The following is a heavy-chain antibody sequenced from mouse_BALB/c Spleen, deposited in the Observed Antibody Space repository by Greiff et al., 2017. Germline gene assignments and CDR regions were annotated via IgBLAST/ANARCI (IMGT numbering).Heavy chain of an antibody. CDR1: GYTFTSYW. V-gene: IGHV1-87*01. Sequence: QVQLQQSGAELARPGASVKLSCKASGYTFTSYWMQWVKQRPGQGLEWIGAIYPGDGDTRYTQKFKGKATLTADKSSSTAYMQLSSLASEDSAVYYCARLSRSYAMDYWGQGTSVTVSS. J-gene: IGHJ4*01. CDR3: ARLSRSYAMDY. CDR2: IYPGDGDT.